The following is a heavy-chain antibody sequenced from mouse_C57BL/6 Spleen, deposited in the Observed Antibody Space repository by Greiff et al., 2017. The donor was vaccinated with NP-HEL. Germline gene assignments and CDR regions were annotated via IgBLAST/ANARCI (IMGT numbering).Heavy chain of an antibody. CDR1: GYTFTDYY. Sequence: EVKLQQSGPELVKPGASVKISCKASGYTFTDYYMNWVKQSHGKSLEWIGDINPNNGGTSYNQKFKGKATLTVDKSSSTAYMELRSLTSEDSAVYYCARGISYWYFDVWGTGTTVTVSS. D-gene: IGHD2-4*01. CDR3: ARGISYWYFDV. CDR2: INPNNGGT. J-gene: IGHJ1*03. V-gene: IGHV1-26*01.